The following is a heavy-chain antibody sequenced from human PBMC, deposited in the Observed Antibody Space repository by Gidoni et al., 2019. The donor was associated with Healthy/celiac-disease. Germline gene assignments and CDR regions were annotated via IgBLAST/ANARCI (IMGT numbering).Heavy chain of an antibody. V-gene: IGHV3-23*01. CDR3: AKPAGYSSSSELL. CDR2: ISGSGGST. CDR1: GFTCSSYA. Sequence: EVQLLESGGGLVQPGGSLRLSCAAAGFTCSSYAMSWVRQAPGKGLEWVSAISGSGGSTYYADSVKGRFTISRDNSKNTLYLQMNSLRAEDTAVYYCAKPAGYSSSSELLWGQGTLVTVSS. D-gene: IGHD6-6*01. J-gene: IGHJ4*02.